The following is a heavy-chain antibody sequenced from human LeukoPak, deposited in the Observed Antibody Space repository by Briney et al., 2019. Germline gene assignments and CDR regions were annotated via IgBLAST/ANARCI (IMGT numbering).Heavy chain of an antibody. Sequence: GGSLRLSCAASGFTFSSYAMHWVRQAPGKGLEWVSAISGSGGSTYYADSVKGRFTISRDNSKNTLYLQMNSLRAEDTAVYYCAKQGVSSSWYGDYWGQGTLVTVSS. D-gene: IGHD6-13*01. CDR2: ISGSGGST. J-gene: IGHJ4*02. CDR3: AKQGVSSSWYGDY. V-gene: IGHV3-23*01. CDR1: GFTFSSYA.